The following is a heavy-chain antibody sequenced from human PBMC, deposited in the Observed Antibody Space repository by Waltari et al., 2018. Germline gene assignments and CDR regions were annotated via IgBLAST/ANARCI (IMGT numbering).Heavy chain of an antibody. V-gene: IGHV4-34*01. CDR1: GESFLGYF. J-gene: IGHJ4*01. CDR3: ARYGEVPASYFFDY. CDR2: IHYSGST. Sequence: QVQLHQWGAGQLKPSETLSLTCAVSGESFLGYFWSWIRQSPGKGLEWLGSIHYSGSTNCHPTLESRLSLSVDTTKKRFSLSLTSVTAADAALYFCARYGEVPASYFFDYWGQGTLVTVSS. D-gene: IGHD2-21*01.